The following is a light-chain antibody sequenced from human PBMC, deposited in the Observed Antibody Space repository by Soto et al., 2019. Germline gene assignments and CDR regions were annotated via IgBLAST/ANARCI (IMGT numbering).Light chain of an antibody. J-gene: IGLJ2*01. CDR3: SSYTSSSTVV. V-gene: IGLV2-14*01. CDR1: SSDVGAYNY. Sequence: QSALTQPASVSGSPGQSITISCTGTSSDVGAYNYVSWYQQHPGKAPKLIISEVSNRPSGVSNRFSGSKSGNTASLTISGPQAEDEADYYCSSYTSSSTVVFGGGPKLTVL. CDR2: EVS.